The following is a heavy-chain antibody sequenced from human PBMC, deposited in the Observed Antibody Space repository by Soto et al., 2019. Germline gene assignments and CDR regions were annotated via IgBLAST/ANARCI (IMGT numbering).Heavy chain of an antibody. CDR1: GFTFSSYA. J-gene: IGHJ3*02. Sequence: PGGSLRLSCSASGFTFSSYAMHWVRQAPGKGLEYVSAISSNGGSTYYADSVKGRFTISRDNSKNTLYLQMSSLRAEDTAAYYCVTYSSSDAFDIWGQGTMATVSS. CDR2: ISSNGGST. V-gene: IGHV3-64D*06. CDR3: VTYSSSDAFDI. D-gene: IGHD6-6*01.